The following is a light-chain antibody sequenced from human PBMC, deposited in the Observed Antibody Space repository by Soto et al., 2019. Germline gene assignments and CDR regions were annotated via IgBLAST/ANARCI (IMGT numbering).Light chain of an antibody. V-gene: IGLV2-14*01. CDR3: SSYTNSSPLVV. CDR1: SSDVGGYNY. J-gene: IGLJ2*01. Sequence: QSALTQPASVSGSPGQSITISCTGTSSDVGGYNYVSWYQQHPGKAPKLMIYDVSNRPSGVSNRFSGSKSGTTASLTISGLQAEDEADYYCSSYTNSSPLVVFGGGTKLTVL. CDR2: DVS.